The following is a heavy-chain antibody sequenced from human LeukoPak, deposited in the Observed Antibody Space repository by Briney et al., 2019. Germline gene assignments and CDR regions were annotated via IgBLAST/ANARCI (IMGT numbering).Heavy chain of an antibody. D-gene: IGHD2-2*01. V-gene: IGHV3-23*01. CDR2: ISGSAGST. CDR3: AKGSYCSSTTCYGVADRIDY. CDR1: GLTFSIYA. Sequence: PGGSLRLSCAASGLTFSIYAMSWVRQAPGKGLEWVSAISGSAGSTYYADSVKGRFTISRDNSKNTLYLQMNSLRAEDTAVYYCAKGSYCSSTTCYGVADRIDYWGQGTLVTVSS. J-gene: IGHJ4*02.